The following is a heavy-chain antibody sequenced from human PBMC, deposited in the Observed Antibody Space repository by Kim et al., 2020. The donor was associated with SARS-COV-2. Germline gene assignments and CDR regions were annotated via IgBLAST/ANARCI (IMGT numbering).Heavy chain of an antibody. CDR1: GGSFSGYY. J-gene: IGHJ6*02. V-gene: IGHV4-34*01. D-gene: IGHD3-10*01. CDR3: ARVWYYYGSGNMDV. CDR2: INHSGST. Sequence: SETLSLTCAVYGGSFSGYYWSWIRQPPGKGLEWIGEINHSGSTNYNPSLKSRVTISVDTSKNQFSLKLSSVTAADTAVYYCARVWYYYGSGNMDVWGQGTTVTVS.